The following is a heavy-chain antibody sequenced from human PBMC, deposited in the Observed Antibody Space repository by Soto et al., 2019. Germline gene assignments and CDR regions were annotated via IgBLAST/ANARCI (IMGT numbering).Heavy chain of an antibody. CDR3: AGLRGYYYYIDV. D-gene: IGHD3-10*01. Sequence: QVQLQQWCAGLLKPSETLSLTCAVHGASSGTYYWTWIRQPPGKGLEWIGEINDSGSANHNPSLKSRVIISVDTSKNQFSLRLNSVTAADTAVYYCAGLRGYYYYIDVWGKGTTVTVSS. CDR1: GASSGTYY. V-gene: IGHV4-34*01. CDR2: INDSGSA. J-gene: IGHJ6*03.